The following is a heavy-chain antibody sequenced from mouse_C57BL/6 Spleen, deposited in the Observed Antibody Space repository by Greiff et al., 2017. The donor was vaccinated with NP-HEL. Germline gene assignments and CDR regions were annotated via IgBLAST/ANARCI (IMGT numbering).Heavy chain of an antibody. CDR1: GYTFTSYW. Sequence: QVQLQQPGAELVKPGASVKLSCKASGYTFTSYWMQWVKQRPGQGLEWIGEIDPSASYPNYNQKFKGKATLTVDTSSCTAYMQLSSMTSEDSAVYYFARSRLRRDAMDYWGQGTSVTVSS. J-gene: IGHJ4*01. V-gene: IGHV1-50*01. CDR2: IDPSASYP. CDR3: ARSRLRRDAMDY.